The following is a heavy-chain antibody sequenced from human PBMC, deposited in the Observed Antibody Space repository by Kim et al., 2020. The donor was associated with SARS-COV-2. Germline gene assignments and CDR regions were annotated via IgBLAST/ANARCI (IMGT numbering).Heavy chain of an antibody. D-gene: IGHD2-21*02. CDR3: ARDRGNYCGGDCYSYYYYGMDV. CDR2: ISSSSSTI. V-gene: IGHV3-48*02. Sequence: GGSLRLSCAASGFTFSSYSMNWVRQAPGKGLEWVSYISSSSSTIYYADSVKGRFTISRDNAKNSLYLQMNSLRDEDTAVYYCARDRGNYCGGDCYSYYYYGMDVWGQGTTVTVSS. J-gene: IGHJ6*02. CDR1: GFTFSSYS.